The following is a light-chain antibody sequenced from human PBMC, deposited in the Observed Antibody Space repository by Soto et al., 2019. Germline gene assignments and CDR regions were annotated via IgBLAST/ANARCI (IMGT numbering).Light chain of an antibody. CDR2: GAS. CDR1: QSVSSNS. V-gene: IGKV3-20*01. Sequence: EIVLTQSPGTLSLSPGERATLSCRASQSVSSNSLAWYQQRPGQAPRLLIYGASSRATGIPDRFSGSGSGTDFTLTISRLEPEDFAVYYCQQDGRSPWTFGQGTKVEIK. J-gene: IGKJ1*01. CDR3: QQDGRSPWT.